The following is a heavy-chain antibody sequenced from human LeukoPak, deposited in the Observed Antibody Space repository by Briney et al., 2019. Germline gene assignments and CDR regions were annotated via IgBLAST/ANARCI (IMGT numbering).Heavy chain of an antibody. CDR3: AREDCSGGSCYSSP. J-gene: IGHJ5*02. CDR2: IYYSGST. D-gene: IGHD2-15*01. CDR1: GGSISSGGYY. Sequence: SQTLSLTCTVSGGSISSGGYYWRWIRQHPGKGLEWIGYIYYSGSTYYNPSLKSRVTISVDTSKNQFSLKLSSVTAADTAVYYCAREDCSGGSCYSSPWGQGTLVTVSS. V-gene: IGHV4-31*03.